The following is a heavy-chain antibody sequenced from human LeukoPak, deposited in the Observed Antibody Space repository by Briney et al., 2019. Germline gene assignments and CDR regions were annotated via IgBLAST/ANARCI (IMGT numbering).Heavy chain of an antibody. CDR3: APPPIAATGN. V-gene: IGHV3-7*01. D-gene: IGHD6-13*01. Sequence: GGSLRLSCAGSGFTFSDAWMSWVRQAPGEGLEWVANIRQDGGAKNYVDSVKGRFTISRDNAKKSLYLQMNSLRAEDTAVYYCAPPPIAATGNWGQGTLVTVSS. CDR1: GFTFSDAW. CDR2: IRQDGGAK. J-gene: IGHJ4*02.